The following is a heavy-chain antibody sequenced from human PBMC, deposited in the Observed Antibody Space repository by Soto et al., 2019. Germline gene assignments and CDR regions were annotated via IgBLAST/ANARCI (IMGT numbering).Heavy chain of an antibody. CDR1: GFTFRTYT. CDR3: ARDRGYDAHDYYYNAMDV. Sequence: EVQLVESGGGLVKPGGSLRLSCISSGFTFRTYTMNWVRQAPGKGLEWVSGIRGFSPYTFYAESVKGRFTISRDNAKNSLYLQMNSLRAEDTAVYYCARDRGYDAHDYYYNAMDVWGHRTTVTVSS. CDR2: IRGFSPYT. J-gene: IGHJ6*02. D-gene: IGHD3-10*01. V-gene: IGHV3-21*01.